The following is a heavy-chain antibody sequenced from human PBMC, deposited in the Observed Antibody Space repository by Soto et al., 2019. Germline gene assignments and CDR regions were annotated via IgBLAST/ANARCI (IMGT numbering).Heavy chain of an antibody. D-gene: IGHD7-27*01. CDR1: GVSINDHY. V-gene: IGHV4-59*11. J-gene: IGHJ4*02. Sequence: SETLSLTCTVSGVSINDHYWIWIRQPPGQGLEWIGYIYYSGSTNYSPSLKSRVTISVDTSKNQFSLKLSSLTAADTAIYYCARANWYFDYWGQGTLVTVS. CDR3: ARANWYFDY. CDR2: IYYSGST.